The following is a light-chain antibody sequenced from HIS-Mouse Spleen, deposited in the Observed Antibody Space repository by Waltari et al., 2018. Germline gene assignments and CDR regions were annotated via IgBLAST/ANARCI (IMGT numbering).Light chain of an antibody. Sequence: QSALTQPASVSGSPGQSITISCTGTSSDVGSYNLVSWYQQHPGKAPKLMIYEGSKSPSGVSNRFSGSKSGNTASLTISWLQAEDEADYYCCSYAVSSTWVFGGGTKLTVL. CDR2: EGS. J-gene: IGLJ3*02. CDR1: SSDVGSYNL. CDR3: CSYAVSSTWV. V-gene: IGLV2-23*01.